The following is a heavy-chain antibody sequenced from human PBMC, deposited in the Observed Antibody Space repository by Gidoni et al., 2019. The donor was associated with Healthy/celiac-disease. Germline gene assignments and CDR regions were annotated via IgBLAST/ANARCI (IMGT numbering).Heavy chain of an antibody. CDR3: AREGCSGGSCYSDY. V-gene: IGHV4-31*03. CDR2: IYYSGST. Sequence: QLQLQESGPGLVKPSQTLSLTCTVSGASISSGGYYWSWIRQHPGKGLEWIGYIYYSGSTYYNPSLKSRVTISVDTSKNQFSLKLSSVTAADTAVYYCAREGCSGGSCYSDYWGQGTLVTVSS. J-gene: IGHJ4*02. D-gene: IGHD2-15*01. CDR1: GASISSGGYY.